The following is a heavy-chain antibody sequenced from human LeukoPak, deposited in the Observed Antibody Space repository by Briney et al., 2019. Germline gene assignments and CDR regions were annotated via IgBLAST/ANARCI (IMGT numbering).Heavy chain of an antibody. D-gene: IGHD2/OR15-2a*01. CDR1: GFTVSSNY. CDR3: AKIVRSVNCFDY. V-gene: IGHV3-53*01. CDR2: IYSGGST. Sequence: GGSLRLSCAASGFTVSSNYMSWVRQAPGKGLEWVSVIYSGGSTYSADSVKGRFTISRDNSKNTLYLQMNSLRAEDTAVYYCAKIVRSVNCFDYWGQGTLVTVSS. J-gene: IGHJ4*02.